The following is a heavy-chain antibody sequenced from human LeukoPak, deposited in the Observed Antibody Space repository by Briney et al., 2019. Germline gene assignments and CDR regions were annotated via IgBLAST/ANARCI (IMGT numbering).Heavy chain of an antibody. Sequence: SSESLSLTCTVSGASISNYYCSWIRQPAGRVLEWIGRIYTSGSTNYNPSLKSRVTMSVDTSKNQFSLKLNSVTAADTAVYYCARAYSNTWYKYFQPWGQGTLVTVSS. V-gene: IGHV4-4*07. CDR1: GASISNYY. CDR3: ARAYSNTWYKYFQP. CDR2: IYTSGST. J-gene: IGHJ1*01. D-gene: IGHD6-13*01.